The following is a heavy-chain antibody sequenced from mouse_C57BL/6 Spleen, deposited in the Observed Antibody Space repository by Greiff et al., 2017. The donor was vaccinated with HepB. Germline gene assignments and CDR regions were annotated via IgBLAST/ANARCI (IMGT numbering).Heavy chain of an antibody. D-gene: IGHD1-1*01. V-gene: IGHV2-4*01. J-gene: IGHJ4*01. CDR3: AKKGITTVVGDYAMDY. Sequence: QVQLQQSGPGLVQPSQSLSITCTVSGFSLTSYGVHWVRQPPGKGLEWLGVIWSGGSTDYNAAFISRLSISKDNSKSQVFFKMNSLQADDTAIYYCAKKGITTVVGDYAMDYWGQGTSVTVSS. CDR2: IWSGGST. CDR1: GFSLTSYG.